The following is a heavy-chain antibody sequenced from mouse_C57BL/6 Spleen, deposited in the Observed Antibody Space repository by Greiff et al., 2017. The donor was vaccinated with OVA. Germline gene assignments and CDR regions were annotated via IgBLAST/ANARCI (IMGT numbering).Heavy chain of an antibody. CDR2: IDPSDSET. D-gene: IGHD3-3*01. V-gene: IGHV1-52*01. J-gene: IGHJ4*01. CDR3: ARHGTEEAMDY. CDR1: GYTFTSYW. Sequence: QVQLQQPGAELVRPGSSVKLSCKASGYTFTSYWMHWVKQRPIQGLEWIGNIDPSDSETHYNQKFKDKATLTVDKSSSTAYMQLSSLTSEDSAVYYCARHGTEEAMDYWGQGTSVTVSS.